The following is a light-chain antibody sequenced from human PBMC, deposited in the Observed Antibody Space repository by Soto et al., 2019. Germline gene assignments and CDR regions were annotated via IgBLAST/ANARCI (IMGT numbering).Light chain of an antibody. J-gene: IGKJ5*01. V-gene: IGKV3-20*01. CDR3: QQYLSLPIT. Sequence: EIVLTQSPGTLSLSPEERATLSCRASQSVSSSYLAWYQQKPGQAPRLLIYGASNRATGIPDRFSGSGSGTDFTLTISRVEPEDFAVYYCQQYLSLPITFGQGTRLEIK. CDR2: GAS. CDR1: QSVSSSY.